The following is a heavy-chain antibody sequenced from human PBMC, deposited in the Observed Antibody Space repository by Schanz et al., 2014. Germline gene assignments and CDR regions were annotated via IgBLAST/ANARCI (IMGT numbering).Heavy chain of an antibody. Sequence: QVQLVQSGAEVKKPGASVKVSCKASGYTFTDYGVIWVRQAPGQGLEWMGWISPYNGHTLYAQKFQGRVTMTTDTSTSTSYMELTSLRFDDTAVYYCARDRRRYCSTASCLHDNWFDPWGQGTLVIVSS. V-gene: IGHV1-18*01. J-gene: IGHJ5*02. D-gene: IGHD2-2*01. CDR3: ARDRRRYCSTASCLHDNWFDP. CDR2: ISPYNGHT. CDR1: GYTFTDYG.